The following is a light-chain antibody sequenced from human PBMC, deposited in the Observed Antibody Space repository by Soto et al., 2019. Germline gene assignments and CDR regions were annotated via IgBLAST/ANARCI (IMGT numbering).Light chain of an antibody. CDR3: QSYDSSHVV. J-gene: IGLJ2*01. Sequence: QSVLTQPPSVSGAPGQRVTIFCTGSSSNIGAGYDVHWYQQLPGTAPKLLIYGDNNRPSGVPDRFSASKSGTSASLAITGLQAEDEADYYCQSYDSSHVVLGGGTKVTVL. V-gene: IGLV1-40*01. CDR1: SSNIGAGYD. CDR2: GDN.